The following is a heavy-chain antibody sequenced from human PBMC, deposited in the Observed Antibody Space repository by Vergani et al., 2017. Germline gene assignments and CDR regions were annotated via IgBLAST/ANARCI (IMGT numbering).Heavy chain of an antibody. CDR1: GYMFTDYW. Sequence: EVQLVQSGAGVKKPGESLKISCKGSGYMFTDYWIAWVRQMPGKGLEWMGIIYPGDSDTRYSPSFQGQVTISVDKSITTAYLQWSSLKASDTAIYYCARRGTQWEYFSLWGRGTLVTVSS. J-gene: IGHJ2*01. D-gene: IGHD1-26*01. CDR3: ARRGTQWEYFSL. CDR2: IYPGDSDT. V-gene: IGHV5-51*01.